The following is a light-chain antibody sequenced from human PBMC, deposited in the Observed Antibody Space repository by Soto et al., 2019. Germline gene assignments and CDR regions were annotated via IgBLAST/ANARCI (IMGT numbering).Light chain of an antibody. CDR1: QSVSDSY. V-gene: IGKV3-20*01. J-gene: IGKJ3*01. Sequence: EIVVTQSPGTLFLSPGERATLSCRASQSVSDSYLAWYQHKPGQAPSLLIYASSRATGIPNRFSGSGSRADFTLTISSLEPEDFVVYYCHHYGTSPLFGRWPKVDIK. CDR2: AS. CDR3: HHYGTSPL.